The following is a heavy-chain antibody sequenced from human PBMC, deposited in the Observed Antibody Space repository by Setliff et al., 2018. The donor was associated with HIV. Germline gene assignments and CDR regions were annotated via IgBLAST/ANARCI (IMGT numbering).Heavy chain of an antibody. CDR3: ARVSSFNKIIREAFDI. V-gene: IGHV1-2*06. CDR1: GGTFSSYA. J-gene: IGHJ3*02. Sequence: GASVKVSCKASGGTFSSYAINWVRQAPGQGLEWIGQINPNRGDTKSHHKFADRLIMSRDTSLTTVYMELTSLRSDDTAVYYCARVSSFNKIIREAFDIWGQGTLVTVSS. CDR2: INPNRGDT. D-gene: IGHD3-10*01.